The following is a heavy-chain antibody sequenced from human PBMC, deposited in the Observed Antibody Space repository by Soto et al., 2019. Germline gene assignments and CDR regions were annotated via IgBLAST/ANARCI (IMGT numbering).Heavy chain of an antibody. CDR3: ARGHLYSSSYAFDI. CDR1: GYTFTGYY. V-gene: IGHV1-2*04. J-gene: IGHJ3*02. D-gene: IGHD6-6*01. Sequence: ASVKVSCKASGYTFTGYYMHWVRQAPGQGLEWMGWINPNSGGTNYAQKFQGWVTMTRDTSISTAYMELSRLRSDDTAVYYCARGHLYSSSYAFDIWGQGTMVTVSS. CDR2: INPNSGGT.